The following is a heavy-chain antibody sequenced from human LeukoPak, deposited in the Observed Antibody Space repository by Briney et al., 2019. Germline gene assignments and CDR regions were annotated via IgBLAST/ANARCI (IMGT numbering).Heavy chain of an antibody. CDR1: GFTFSSHA. CDR3: AKEVFPYYYDSSGYSRQTFDY. V-gene: IGHV3-23*01. Sequence: PGGSLRLSCAASGFTFSSHAMSWVRQAPGKGLEWVSAISGSGGSTYYADSVKGRFTISRDNSKNTLYLQMNSLRAEDTGVYYCAKEVFPYYYDSSGYSRQTFDYWGQGTLVTVSS. CDR2: ISGSGGST. J-gene: IGHJ4*02. D-gene: IGHD3-22*01.